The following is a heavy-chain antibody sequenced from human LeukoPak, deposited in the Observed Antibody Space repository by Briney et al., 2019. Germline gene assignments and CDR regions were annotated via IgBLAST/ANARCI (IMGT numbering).Heavy chain of an antibody. V-gene: IGHV4-39*07. CDR2: IYYSGST. CDR3: ARVVNWFDP. CDR1: GGSISSSSYY. Sequence: SETLSLTCTVSGGSISSSSYYWGWIRQPPGKGLEWIGSIYYSGSTYYNPSLKSRVTISVDTSKNQFSLKLSSVTAADTAVYYCARVVNWFDPWGQGTLVTVSS. J-gene: IGHJ5*02.